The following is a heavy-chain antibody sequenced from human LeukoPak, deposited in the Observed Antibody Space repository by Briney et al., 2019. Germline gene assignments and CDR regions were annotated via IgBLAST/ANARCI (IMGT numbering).Heavy chain of an antibody. V-gene: IGHV3-64*01. CDR2: IGSNGADT. CDR1: GFTFSSYA. J-gene: IGHJ4*02. Sequence: GGSLRLSCAASGFTFSSYAMHWVRQAPGKGLEYVSGIGSNGADTYYANSVKGRFTISRDNSKNTLYLQMGSLRAEDMAVYYCAREEGITVSQFADYWGQGTLVTVSS. CDR3: AREEGITVSQFADY. D-gene: IGHD4-17*01.